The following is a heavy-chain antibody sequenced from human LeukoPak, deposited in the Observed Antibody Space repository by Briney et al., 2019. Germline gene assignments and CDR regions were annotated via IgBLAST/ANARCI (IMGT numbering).Heavy chain of an antibody. V-gene: IGHV3-7*01. CDR1: GFTFSSYW. CDR2: IKQDGSEK. CDR3: AREGRKDCGDFFDY. D-gene: IGHD4-17*01. J-gene: IGHJ4*02. Sequence: PGGSLRLSCAASGFTFSSYWMSWVRQAPGKGLEWVANIKQDGSEKYYVDSVKGRFTISRDNAKNSLYLQMNSLRAEDTAVYYCAREGRKDCGDFFDYWGQGTLVTVSS.